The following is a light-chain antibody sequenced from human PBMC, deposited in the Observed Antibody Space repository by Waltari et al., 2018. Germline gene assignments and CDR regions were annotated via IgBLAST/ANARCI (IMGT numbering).Light chain of an antibody. Sequence: EIVLTQSPATLSLSPGERATLSCRASQSVNTYLAWYQQKPGQAPRLLIYDKSNRATGIPARFSGSGSATDFTLTISSLEPEDFAVYYCQQRSNWPITFGQGTRLDIK. CDR2: DKS. V-gene: IGKV3-11*01. CDR3: QQRSNWPIT. J-gene: IGKJ5*01. CDR1: QSVNTY.